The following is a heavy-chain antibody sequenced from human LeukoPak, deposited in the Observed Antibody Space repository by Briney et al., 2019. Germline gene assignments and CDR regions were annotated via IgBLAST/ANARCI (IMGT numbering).Heavy chain of an antibody. V-gene: IGHV3-21*01. J-gene: IGHJ4*02. CDR1: GFTFSSYE. CDR3: ASIAVAGTLLDY. D-gene: IGHD6-19*01. CDR2: ISSSSSYI. Sequence: KTGGSLRLSCAASGFTFSSYEMNWVRQAPGKGLEWVSSISSSSSYIYYADSVKGRFTISRDNAKNSLYLQMNSLRAEDTAVYYCASIAVAGTLLDYWGQGTLVTVSS.